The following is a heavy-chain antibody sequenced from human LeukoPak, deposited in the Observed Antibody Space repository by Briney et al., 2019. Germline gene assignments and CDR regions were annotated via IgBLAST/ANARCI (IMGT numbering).Heavy chain of an antibody. CDR2: IYYSGST. V-gene: IGHV4-39*01. CDR1: GGSINSGSYY. CDR3: ARLPTFDAFDI. Sequence: SGTLSLTCTVSGGSINSGSYYWGWIRQPPGKGLEWIGNIYYSGSTYYNPSLKSRVTISVDTSKNQSSLRLSSVTAADTAVYYCARLPTFDAFDIWGQGTMVTVSS. D-gene: IGHD2/OR15-2a*01. J-gene: IGHJ3*02.